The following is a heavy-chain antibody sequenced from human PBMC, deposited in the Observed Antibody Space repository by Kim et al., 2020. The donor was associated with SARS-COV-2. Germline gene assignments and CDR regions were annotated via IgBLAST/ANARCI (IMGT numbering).Heavy chain of an antibody. Sequence: ASVKVSCKASGYTFTSYAMHWVRQAPGQRLEWMGWINAGNGNTKYSQKFQGRVTITRDTSASTAYMELSSLRSEDTAVYYCARVRHYYGSGSYYNYGRVQYYYYGMDVWGQGTTVTVSS. CDR2: INAGNGNT. J-gene: IGHJ6*02. CDR3: ARVRHYYGSGSYYNYGRVQYYYYGMDV. CDR1: GYTFTSYA. D-gene: IGHD3-10*01. V-gene: IGHV1-3*01.